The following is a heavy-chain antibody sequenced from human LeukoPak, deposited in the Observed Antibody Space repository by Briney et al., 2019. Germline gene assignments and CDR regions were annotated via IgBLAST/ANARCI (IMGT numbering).Heavy chain of an antibody. Sequence: GMSLRLSCVASGFPFTRNAMHWVRQAPGKGLEWVAVTSPVGSEQYYADSVRGRFTISRDNSKNTVFLQMNSLTTEDTAVYSCFTGSEFYYDSWGQGTLVTVSS. CDR1: GFPFTRNA. CDR3: FTGSEFYYDS. V-gene: IGHV3-30*04. D-gene: IGHD1-14*01. J-gene: IGHJ4*02. CDR2: TSPVGSEQ.